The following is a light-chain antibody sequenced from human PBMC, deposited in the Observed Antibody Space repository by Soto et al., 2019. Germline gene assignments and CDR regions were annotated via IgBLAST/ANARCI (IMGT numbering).Light chain of an antibody. V-gene: IGKV1-39*01. Sequence: DIQLTQSPSSLSASVEDRVTITCRASQSISSYLNWYQQKPGKAPKLLIFAASSLESGVPSRFRGSGSGTDFTLTISSLQPEDFATYYCQQSYNTPRTFGQGTKVEIK. CDR3: QQSYNTPRT. CDR1: QSISSY. CDR2: AAS. J-gene: IGKJ1*01.